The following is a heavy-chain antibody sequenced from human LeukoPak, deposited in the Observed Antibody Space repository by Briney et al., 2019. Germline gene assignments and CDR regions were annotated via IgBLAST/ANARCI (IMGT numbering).Heavy chain of an antibody. CDR3: ARDPRYFDWLLKRYYFDY. Sequence: SETLSLTCAVYGGSFSGYYWSWIRQPPGKGLEWIGEINHSGSTNYNPSLKSRVTISVDTSKNQFSLKLSSVTAADTAVYYCARDPRYFDWLLKRYYFDYWGQGTLVTVSS. J-gene: IGHJ4*02. D-gene: IGHD3-9*01. CDR2: INHSGST. CDR1: GGSFSGYY. V-gene: IGHV4-34*01.